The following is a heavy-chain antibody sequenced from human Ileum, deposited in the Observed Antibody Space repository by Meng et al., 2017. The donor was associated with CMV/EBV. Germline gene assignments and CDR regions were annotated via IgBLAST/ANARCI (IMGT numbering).Heavy chain of an antibody. V-gene: IGHV4-4*07. Sequence: QVQLQESGPGLVKPSETLSLPCTVSAGSIRNYYWSWIRQPAGKGLEWIGRIYTGGSPNYNPSLYSRVTMSLDTSKNQFSLKLNSVTAADTAVYYCARLNYYDSREFDYWGQGTLVTVSS. CDR1: AGSIRNYY. CDR3: ARLNYYDSREFDY. D-gene: IGHD3-22*01. CDR2: IYTGGSP. J-gene: IGHJ4*02.